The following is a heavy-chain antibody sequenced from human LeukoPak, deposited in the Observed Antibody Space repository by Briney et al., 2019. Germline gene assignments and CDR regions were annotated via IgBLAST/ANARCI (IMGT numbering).Heavy chain of an antibody. J-gene: IGHJ4*02. D-gene: IGHD5-12*01. CDR1: GGSISSGSYY. CDR3: ARVDSGYDSGIDY. Sequence: PSETLSLTCTVSGGSISSGSYYWSWIRQPAGKGLEWIGRIYTSGSTNYNPSLKSRVTISVDTSKNQFSLKLSSVTAADTAVYYCARVDSGYDSGIDYWGQGTLVTVSS. CDR2: IYTSGST. V-gene: IGHV4-61*02.